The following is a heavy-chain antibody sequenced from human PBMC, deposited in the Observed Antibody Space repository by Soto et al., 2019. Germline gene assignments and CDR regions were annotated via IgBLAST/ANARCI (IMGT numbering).Heavy chain of an antibody. Sequence: GASLKVYRKASGYTFTSYGIGWVRQATGQGLEWMVWISAYNGNTNYAQKLQGRVTMTTDTSTSTAYMELRSLRSDDTAVYYCARDTYYDFWSGYYYLDYWGQGTLVPVSS. CDR2: ISAYNGNT. D-gene: IGHD3-3*01. CDR3: ARDTYYDFWSGYYYLDY. V-gene: IGHV1-18*01. CDR1: GYTFTSYG. J-gene: IGHJ4*02.